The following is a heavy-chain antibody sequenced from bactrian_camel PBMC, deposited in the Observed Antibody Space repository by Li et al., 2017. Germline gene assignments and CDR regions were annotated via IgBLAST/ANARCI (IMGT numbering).Heavy chain of an antibody. J-gene: IGHJ4*01. Sequence: HVQLVESGGGLVQPGGSLRLSCAASGFTFSNYVVSWVRQVPGKGLEWVAVYVGASATVYADSVKGRFTISQDNAKDTVYLQMNSLKPEDTGVYYCAADAVCSVVLKAVVALTARNIFMPGSKGPRSPSP. V-gene: IGHV3S9*01. CDR1: GFTFSNYV. D-gene: IGHD3*01. CDR2: YVGASAT.